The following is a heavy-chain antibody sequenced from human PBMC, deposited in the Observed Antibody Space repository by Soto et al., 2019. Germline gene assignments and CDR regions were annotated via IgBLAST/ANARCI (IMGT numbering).Heavy chain of an antibody. J-gene: IGHJ4*02. D-gene: IGHD1-26*01. CDR1: GYTFTVYY. CDR2: INPKSGGT. CDR3: ARDLATGSGSAGFHY. Sequence: ASVKVSCKASGYTFTVYYMHWVRQAPGQGLEWMGWINPKSGGTMYPQKFQGRVTMTWDASISTAYMALTRLRSDDTAVYFCARDLATGSGSAGFHYWRRVTLVAVSS. V-gene: IGHV1-2*02.